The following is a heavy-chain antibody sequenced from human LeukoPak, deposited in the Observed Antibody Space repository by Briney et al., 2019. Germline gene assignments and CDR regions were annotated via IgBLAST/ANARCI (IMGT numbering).Heavy chain of an antibody. CDR3: ARAKYGSGSYYIDY. CDR2: IYTSGST. CDR1: AASISSGSYD. D-gene: IGHD3-10*01. J-gene: IGHJ4*02. Sequence: SQTLSLTCTVSAASISSGSYDWSWIRQPAGKGLEWIGRIYTSGSTNYNPSLKSRVTISVDTSKNQFSLKLSSVTAADTAVYYCARAKYGSGSYYIDYWGQGTLVTVSS. V-gene: IGHV4-61*02.